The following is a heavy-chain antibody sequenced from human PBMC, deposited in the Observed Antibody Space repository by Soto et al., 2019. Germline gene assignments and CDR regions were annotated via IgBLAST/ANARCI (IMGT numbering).Heavy chain of an antibody. CDR1: GFTFSSYA. V-gene: IGHV3-30-3*01. CDR3: ARKGGLGHAFDI. D-gene: IGHD3-16*01. Sequence: QVQLVESGGGVVQPGRSLRLSCAASGFTFSSYAMHWVRQAPGKGLEWVAVISYDGSNKYYADSVKGRFTISRDNSKNTLYRQMNSLRAEDTAVYYCARKGGLGHAFDIWGQGTMVTVSS. J-gene: IGHJ3*02. CDR2: ISYDGSNK.